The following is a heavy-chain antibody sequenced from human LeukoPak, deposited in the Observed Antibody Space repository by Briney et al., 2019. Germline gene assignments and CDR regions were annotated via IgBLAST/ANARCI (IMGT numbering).Heavy chain of an antibody. D-gene: IGHD3-10*02. J-gene: IGHJ6*02. CDR3: ARDLHYYVAMDV. Sequence: PGGSMRLSCEASGFTFCAYAMTWVRQAPGKGLEWVSSIGSDGKTHYSESVKGRFAISRDNSKSMVFLQLNSVRAEDTALYYCARDLHYYVAMDVGGQGTTVTVSS. CDR1: GFTFCAYA. V-gene: IGHV3-23*01. CDR2: IGSDGKT.